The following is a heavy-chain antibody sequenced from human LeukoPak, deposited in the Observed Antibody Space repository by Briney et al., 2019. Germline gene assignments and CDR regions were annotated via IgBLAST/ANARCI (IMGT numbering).Heavy chain of an antibody. CDR3: ARDPLSAAGTFLSLDY. J-gene: IGHJ4*02. V-gene: IGHV3-30*04. Sequence: GGSLRLSCAASGFTFSSYAMHWVRQAPGKGLEWVAVISYDGSNKYYADSAKGRFTISRDNSKNTLYLQMNSLRAEDTAVYYCARDPLSAAGTFLSLDYWGQGTLVTVSS. D-gene: IGHD6-13*01. CDR1: GFTFSSYA. CDR2: ISYDGSNK.